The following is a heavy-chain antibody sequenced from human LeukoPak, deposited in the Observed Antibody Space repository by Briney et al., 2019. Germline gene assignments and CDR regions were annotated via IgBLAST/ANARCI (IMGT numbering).Heavy chain of an antibody. CDR1: GFTFDDYA. V-gene: IGHV3-9*01. CDR3: ARVATVTIIDY. D-gene: IGHD4-17*01. CDR2: ISWNSGSI. J-gene: IGHJ4*02. Sequence: GGSLRLSCAASGFTFDDYAMHWVRQAPGKGLEWVSGISWNSGSIGYADSVKGRFTISRDNAKNSLYLQMNSLRAEDTAVYYCARVATVTIIDYWGQGTLVTVSS.